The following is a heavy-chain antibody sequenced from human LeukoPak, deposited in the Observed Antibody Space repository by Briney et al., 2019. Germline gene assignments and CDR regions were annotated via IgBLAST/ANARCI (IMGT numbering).Heavy chain of an antibody. CDR2: ISGSGGST. J-gene: IGHJ6*02. CDR3: ASHLWFGDQALYYGMDV. CDR1: GFTFSSYA. V-gene: IGHV3-23*01. D-gene: IGHD3-10*01. Sequence: PGGSLRLSCAASGFTFSSYAMSWVRQAPGKGLEWVSAISGSGGSTYYADSVKGRFTISRDNSKNTLYLQMNSLRAEDTAVYYCASHLWFGDQALYYGMDVWGQGTTVTVSS.